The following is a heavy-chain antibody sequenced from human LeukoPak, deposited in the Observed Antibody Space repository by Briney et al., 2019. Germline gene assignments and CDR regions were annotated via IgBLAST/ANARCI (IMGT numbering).Heavy chain of an antibody. CDR1: GFTFSSYG. J-gene: IGHJ3*02. D-gene: IGHD2-15*01. CDR3: ARVHCSGGGCYQRNDGLEI. V-gene: IGHV3-NL1*01. Sequence: GGSLRLSCAASGFTFSSYGMHWVRQAPGKGLEWVSLIYSGDITYYADSVKGRFTISRDNSKNTVYLQMNRLRAEDTAVYYCARVHCSGGGCYQRNDGLEIWGQGTVVTVSS. CDR2: IYSGDIT.